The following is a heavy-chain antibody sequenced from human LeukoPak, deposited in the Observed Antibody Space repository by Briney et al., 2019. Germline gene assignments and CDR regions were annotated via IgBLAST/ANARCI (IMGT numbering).Heavy chain of an antibody. D-gene: IGHD6-13*01. CDR1: GGSISSYY. J-gene: IGHJ4*02. Sequence: SETLSLTCTVSGGSISSYYWSWMRQPPGKGLEGIGYIYYSGSTNYNPSLKSRVTISVDTSKNQFSLKLSSVTAADTAVYYCARHGGVAAAGIVDYWGQGTLVTVSS. V-gene: IGHV4-59*08. CDR2: IYYSGST. CDR3: ARHGGVAAAGIVDY.